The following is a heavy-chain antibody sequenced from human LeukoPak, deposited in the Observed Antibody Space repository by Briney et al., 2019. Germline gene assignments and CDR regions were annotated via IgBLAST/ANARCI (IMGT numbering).Heavy chain of an antibody. D-gene: IGHD2-21*02. J-gene: IGHJ4*02. CDR3: ARVSGGDCFDY. Sequence: ASVEVSCKASGYTFTSYYMHWVRQAPGQGLEWMGIINPSGGSTSYAQKFQGRVTMTRDTSTSTVYMELSSLRSEDTAVYYCARVSGGDCFDYWGQGTLVTVSS. V-gene: IGHV1-46*01. CDR1: GYTFTSYY. CDR2: INPSGGST.